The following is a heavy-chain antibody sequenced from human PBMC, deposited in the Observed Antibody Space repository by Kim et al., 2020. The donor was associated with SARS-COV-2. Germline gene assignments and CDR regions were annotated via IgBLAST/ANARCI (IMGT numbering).Heavy chain of an antibody. CDR1: EFTFSVYG. CDR3: AREIVRRDKSYFDY. V-gene: IGHV3-7*01. Sequence: GGSLRLSCAASEFTFSVYGMTWVRQAPGNGLDWVAHIRKDRSDTHDVGSVRGLFTISRDNAKSSMYMQMHSLRAEASAFYYCAREIVRRDKSYFDYWGKGTLVTVSS. J-gene: IGHJ4*02. CDR2: IRKDRSDT. D-gene: IGHD3-22*01.